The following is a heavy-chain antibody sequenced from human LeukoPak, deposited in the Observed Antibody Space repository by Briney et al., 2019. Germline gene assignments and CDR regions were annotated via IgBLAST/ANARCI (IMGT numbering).Heavy chain of an antibody. D-gene: IGHD3-10*01. CDR3: ARFQTLLWFGDPSGYFQH. V-gene: IGHV3-7*01. CDR1: GFTFSSYA. Sequence: GGSLRLSCAASGFTFSSYAMSWVRQAPGKGLEWVANIKQDGSEKYYVDSVKGRFTISRDNAKNSLYLQMNSLRAEDTAVYYCARFQTLLWFGDPSGYFQHWGQGTLVTVSS. J-gene: IGHJ1*01. CDR2: IKQDGSEK.